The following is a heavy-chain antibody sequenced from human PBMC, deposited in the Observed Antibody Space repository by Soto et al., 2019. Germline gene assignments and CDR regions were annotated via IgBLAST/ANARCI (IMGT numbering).Heavy chain of an antibody. J-gene: IGHJ6*02. D-gene: IGHD6-13*01. CDR3: AHRLPGPSGYDV. CDR2: IYWNDEQ. V-gene: IGHV2-5*01. Sequence: QITLKESGPTLVKPTQTLTLTCTFSGFSLTSGVVGVGWIRQPPGEALEWLALIYWNDEQYYNPTLRNRLTITRETSKNQVVLTVTNMEPVDTARYYCAHRLPGPSGYDVWGQGTTVTVSS. CDR1: GFSLTSGVVG.